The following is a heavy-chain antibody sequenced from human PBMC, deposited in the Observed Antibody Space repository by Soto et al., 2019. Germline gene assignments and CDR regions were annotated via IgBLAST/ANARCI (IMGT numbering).Heavy chain of an antibody. D-gene: IGHD6-19*01. CDR1: GFTVSSNY. V-gene: IGHV3-53*01. CDR3: TTVGSGWYLPGHD. J-gene: IGHJ4*02. CDR2: IYSGGST. Sequence: GGSLRLSCAASGFTVSSNYMSWVRQAPGKGLEWVSVIYSGGSTYYADSVKGRFTISRDNSKNTLYLQMNSLGAEDTAVYYCTTVGSGWYLPGHDWGQGTLVTVSS.